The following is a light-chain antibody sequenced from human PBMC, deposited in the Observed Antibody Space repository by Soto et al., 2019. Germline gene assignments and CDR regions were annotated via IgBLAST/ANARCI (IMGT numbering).Light chain of an antibody. J-gene: IGLJ2*01. CDR2: QDS. Sequence: SYELTQPPSVSVSPGQTASITCSGDKLGDKYACWYQQKPRQSPVVVIYQDSKRPSGIPERFSGSNSGNTATLTIGGTQAMDEADYYCQAWDSSTAVVFGGGTKLTVL. CDR3: QAWDSSTAVV. CDR1: KLGDKY. V-gene: IGLV3-1*01.